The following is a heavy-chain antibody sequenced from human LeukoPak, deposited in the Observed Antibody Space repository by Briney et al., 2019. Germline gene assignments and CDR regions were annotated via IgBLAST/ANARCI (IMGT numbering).Heavy chain of an antibody. CDR1: GGSISSHY. CDR3: ARHGSYLAFDY. J-gene: IGHJ4*02. V-gene: IGHV4-59*08. D-gene: IGHD1-26*01. CDR2: IYYSGST. Sequence: SETLSLTCTVSGGSISSHYWSWIRQPPGKGLEWIGYIYYSGSTNYNPSLKSRVTISIDTSKNQFSLKLSSVTAADTAVYYCARHGSYLAFDYWGQGTLVTVSS.